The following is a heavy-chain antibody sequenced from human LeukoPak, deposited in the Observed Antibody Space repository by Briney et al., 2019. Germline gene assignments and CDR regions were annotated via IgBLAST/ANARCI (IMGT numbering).Heavy chain of an antibody. V-gene: IGHV3-23*01. D-gene: IGHD2-21*01. CDR2: ISSGDRT. CDR3: AKDATASPYCHWFDN. Sequence: PGGSLRLSCAASGFTFISYAMSWVRQAPGKGLEWVAGISSGDRTFHAESVKGRFTISRDKPKDTLYLQMNSLRAEDTAVYYCAKDATASPYCHWFDNWGQGTQVIVSS. CDR1: GFTFISYA. J-gene: IGHJ4*02.